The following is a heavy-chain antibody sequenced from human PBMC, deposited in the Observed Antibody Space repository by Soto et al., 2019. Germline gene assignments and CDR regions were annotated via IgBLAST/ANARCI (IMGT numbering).Heavy chain of an antibody. V-gene: IGHV4-4*02. J-gene: IGHJ4*02. CDR1: GGSISSSNW. CDR3: ARLKNYYDSSGYYPYFDY. Sequence: PSETLSLTXAVSGGSISSSNWWSWVRQPPGKGLEWIGEIYHSGSTNYNPSLKSRVTISVDKSKNQFSLKLSSVTAADTAVYYCARLKNYYDSSGYYPYFDYWGQGTLVTVSS. D-gene: IGHD3-22*01. CDR2: IYHSGST.